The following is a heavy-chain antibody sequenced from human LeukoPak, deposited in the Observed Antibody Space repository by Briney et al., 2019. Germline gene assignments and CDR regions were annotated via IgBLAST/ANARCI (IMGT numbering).Heavy chain of an antibody. V-gene: IGHV1-46*01. J-gene: IGHJ4*02. CDR1: GYTFTSYF. Sequence: GASVKVSCKASGYTFTSYFMHWVRQASGQGLEWMGIINPSGGSTTYAQKFQGRVTMTRDTPISTAYMELSRLRSDDTAVYYCARTYDILTGYYKGFDYWGQGTLVTVSS. CDR2: INPSGGST. CDR3: ARTYDILTGYYKGFDY. D-gene: IGHD3-9*01.